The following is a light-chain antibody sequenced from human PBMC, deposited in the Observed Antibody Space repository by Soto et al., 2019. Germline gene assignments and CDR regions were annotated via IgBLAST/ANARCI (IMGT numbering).Light chain of an antibody. V-gene: IGLV1-47*01. CDR2: RNN. Sequence: QSVLTQPPPASGTPRPRGPISCSGSSSHIGSNYVYWYQQLPGTAPKLLIYRNNQRPSGVPDRFSGSKSGTSASLAISGLRSEDEADYYCAAWDDSLSGYVFGTGTKVTVL. J-gene: IGLJ1*01. CDR3: AAWDDSLSGYV. CDR1: SSHIGSNY.